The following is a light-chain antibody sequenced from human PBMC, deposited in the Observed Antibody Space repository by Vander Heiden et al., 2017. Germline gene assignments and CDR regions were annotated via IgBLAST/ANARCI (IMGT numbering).Light chain of an antibody. CDR3: AAWDDSLDAFV. CDR1: SSNIGVNT. V-gene: IGLV1-44*01. Sequence: QSVVTQQPSASGTPGQWVTISCSGSSSNIGVNTVNWFQQLPGTAPKLLIYGNNQRPSGVPDRMSGSKSGTSASLAISGLQSEDEAHYYCAAWDDSLDAFVFGAGTKVTVL. J-gene: IGLJ1*01. CDR2: GNN.